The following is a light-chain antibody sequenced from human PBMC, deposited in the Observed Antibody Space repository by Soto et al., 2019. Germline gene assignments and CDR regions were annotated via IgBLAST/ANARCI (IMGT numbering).Light chain of an antibody. CDR3: QQYGSSRTT. CDR2: GAS. V-gene: IGKV3-20*01. J-gene: IGKJ1*01. CDR1: QSVSSSY. Sequence: EIVFTQSPGTLSLSPGEKATLSCRASQSVSSSYLAWYQQKPGQAPRLLIYGASSRATGIPDRFSGSGSGTDFTLTISRLEPEDFAVYYCQQYGSSRTTFGQGTKVDIK.